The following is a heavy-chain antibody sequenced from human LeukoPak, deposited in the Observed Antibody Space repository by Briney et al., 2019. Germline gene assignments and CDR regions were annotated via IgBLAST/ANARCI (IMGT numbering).Heavy chain of an antibody. CDR3: ARYGALGVMISSRLY. CDR2: MNPNSGAT. V-gene: IGHV1-2*02. Sequence: GSSVKVSCKASGYTFSDYYIHWVRQAPAQGLEWMGWMNPNSGATHYAQKFQGRVTLTRDTSIDTAYMEMISLTSADTAVYYCARYGALGVMISSRLYWGQGTLVTISS. D-gene: IGHD3-16*01. CDR1: GYTFSDYY. J-gene: IGHJ4*02.